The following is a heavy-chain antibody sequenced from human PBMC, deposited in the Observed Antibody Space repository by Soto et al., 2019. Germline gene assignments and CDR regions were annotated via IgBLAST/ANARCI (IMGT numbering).Heavy chain of an antibody. CDR1: GYTFTNYA. CDR2: INAAIGNT. J-gene: IGHJ4*02. D-gene: IGHD3-10*01. CDR3: ARRNVYGSGSYSFDY. Sequence: QVQLVQSGAEVKKPGASVKVSCKASGYTFTNYAMHWVRQAPGQRLEWMGWINAAIGNTKYSQKFQGSVTITRDTSANTGYMGLSSLRSEDTAVYYCARRNVYGSGSYSFDYWGQGTLVTVSS. V-gene: IGHV1-3*01.